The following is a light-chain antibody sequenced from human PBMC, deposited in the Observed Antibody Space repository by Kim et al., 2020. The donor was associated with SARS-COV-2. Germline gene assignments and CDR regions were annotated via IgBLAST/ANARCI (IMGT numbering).Light chain of an antibody. J-gene: IGKJ1*01. V-gene: IGKV3-15*01. CDR1: QTVSSS. CDR3: QQYYKWPRT. CDR2: GAS. Sequence: EIVMTQSPVTLSVSPGERVTLSCRDSQTVSSSLAWYQQKPGQAPRLLIYGASARATGIPARFSGSASGTEFTLTISSLQSEDFAVYYCQQYYKWPRTFGQGTKVEIK.